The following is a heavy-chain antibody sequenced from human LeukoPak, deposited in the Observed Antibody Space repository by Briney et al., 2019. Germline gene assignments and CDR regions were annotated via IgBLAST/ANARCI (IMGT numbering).Heavy chain of an antibody. Sequence: PGGSLRLSCAASGFTFSSYSMYWVRQAPGKGLEWLSYISDSSASIYYADSVKGRFTISRDNAKNSLYLQMNSLRDEDSAVYYCAKYCVSASCYASYDYWGQGTLVTVSS. J-gene: IGHJ4*02. V-gene: IGHV3-48*02. CDR2: ISDSSASI. D-gene: IGHD2-2*01. CDR3: AKYCVSASCYASYDY. CDR1: GFTFSSYS.